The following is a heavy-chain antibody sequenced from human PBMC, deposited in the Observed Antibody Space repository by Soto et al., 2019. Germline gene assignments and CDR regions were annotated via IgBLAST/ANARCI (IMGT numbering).Heavy chain of an antibody. D-gene: IGHD2-15*01. J-gene: IGHJ4*02. V-gene: IGHV4-4*07. CDR2: IYPGGST. Sequence: QVKLQESGPGLVKPSETLSLTCTVSGGSISSYYWSWIRQSAGQGLELIGRIYPGGSTNFNPSLERRVTMSADTSKNQFSLRLTSVTAADTAVYYCARANVGPPGGGSWIRPFDFWGQGTLVTVSS. CDR3: ARANVGPPGGGSWIRPFDF. CDR1: GGSISSYY.